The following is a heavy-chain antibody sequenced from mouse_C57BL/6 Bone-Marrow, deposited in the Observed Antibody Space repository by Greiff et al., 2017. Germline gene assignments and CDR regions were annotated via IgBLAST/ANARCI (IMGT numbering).Heavy chain of an antibody. Sequence: EVQRVESGGGLVQPGGSLSLSCAASGFTFTDYYMSWVRQPPGKALEWLGFIRNKANGYTTEYSASVKGRFTISRDNSQSILYLQMNALRAEDSANYYCARSTYDYDPPMDYWGQGTTLTVSS. D-gene: IGHD2-4*01. V-gene: IGHV7-3*01. J-gene: IGHJ2*01. CDR3: ARSTYDYDPPMDY. CDR1: GFTFTDYY. CDR2: IRNKANGYTT.